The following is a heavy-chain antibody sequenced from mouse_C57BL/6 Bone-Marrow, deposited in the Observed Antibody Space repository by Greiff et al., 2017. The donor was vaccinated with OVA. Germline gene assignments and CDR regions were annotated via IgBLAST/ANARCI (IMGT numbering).Heavy chain of an antibody. Sequence: EVKVVESGGGLVQPGGSMKLSCVASGFTFSNYWMNWVRQSPEKGLEWVAQIRLKSDNYATHYAESVKGRFTISRDDSKSSVYLQMNNLRAEDTGIYYCTNYGSSHWYFDVWGTGTTVTVSS. CDR1: GFTFSNYW. J-gene: IGHJ1*03. CDR3: TNYGSSHWYFDV. D-gene: IGHD1-1*01. CDR2: IRLKSDNYAT. V-gene: IGHV6-3*01.